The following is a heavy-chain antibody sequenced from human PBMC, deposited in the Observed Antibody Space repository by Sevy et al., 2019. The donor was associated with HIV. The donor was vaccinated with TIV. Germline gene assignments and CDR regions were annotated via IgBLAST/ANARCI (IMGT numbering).Heavy chain of an antibody. CDR3: ARGAVAGSRGWFDP. J-gene: IGHJ5*02. Sequence: SETLSLTCTVSGGSISSYYWSWIRQPPGKGLEWIGYIYYSGSTNYHPSLKSRVTISVDTSKNQFSLKLSSVTAADTAVYYCARGAVAGSRGWFDPWGQGTLVTVSS. V-gene: IGHV4-59*01. D-gene: IGHD6-19*01. CDR1: GGSISSYY. CDR2: IYYSGST.